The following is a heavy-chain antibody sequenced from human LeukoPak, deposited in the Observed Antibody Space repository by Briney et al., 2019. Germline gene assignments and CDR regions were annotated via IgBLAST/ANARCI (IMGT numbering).Heavy chain of an antibody. CDR3: ARVIEYYYYMDV. Sequence: PSQTLSLTCIVSGGSISSGSYYWSWIRQPAGKGLEWIGRMYNRGSTNYNPSLRSRVNISVDTSKNQFSLKLSSVTAADTAVYYCARVIEYYYYMDVWGKGTTVTVSS. CDR1: GGSISSGSYY. D-gene: IGHD5-24*01. J-gene: IGHJ6*03. V-gene: IGHV4-61*02. CDR2: MYNRGST.